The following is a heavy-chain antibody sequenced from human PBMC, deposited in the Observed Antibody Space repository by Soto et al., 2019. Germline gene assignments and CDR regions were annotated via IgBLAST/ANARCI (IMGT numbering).Heavy chain of an antibody. J-gene: IGHJ4*02. CDR1: GVFIASDAYY. V-gene: IGHV4-31*11. Sequence: PSETLSLTCGVSGVFIASDAYYWGWIRHHPGKGLEWIGYVSHRGNTYYNPSLKSRLTISLDTSKNQFYLHLTSVTAADTAVYYGARYRFTDTWTPLDDWGPGTQVNV. D-gene: IGHD3-16*02. CDR3: ARYRFTDTWTPLDD. CDR2: VSHRGNT.